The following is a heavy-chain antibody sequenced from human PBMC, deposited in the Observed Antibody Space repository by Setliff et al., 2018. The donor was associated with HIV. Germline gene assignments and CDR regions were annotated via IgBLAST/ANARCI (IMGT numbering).Heavy chain of an antibody. CDR1: GFTVSSNY. D-gene: IGHD1-26*01. J-gene: IGHJ4*02. Sequence: GGSLRLSCAASGFTVSSNYMSWVRQAPGKGLEWVSVIYSGGSTYYADSVKGRFTISRDNSKNTLYLQMNSLRAEDTAVYYCARGQVGWEELPTPPYFDFWGQGTLVTVSS. CDR2: IYSGGST. CDR3: ARGQVGWEELPTPPYFDF. V-gene: IGHV3-66*01.